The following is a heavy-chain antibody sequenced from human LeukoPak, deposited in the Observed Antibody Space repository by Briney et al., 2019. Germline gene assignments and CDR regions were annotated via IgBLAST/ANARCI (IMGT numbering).Heavy chain of an antibody. CDR3: ASLGYCSSTRCQGVAFDI. Sequence: GGSLRLSCAASGFTFSSYSMNWVRQAPGKGLEWVSSISSSSSYKYYADSVKGRFTISRDNAKNSLYLQMNSLRAEDTAVYYCASLGYCSSTRCQGVAFDIWGQGTMVTVSS. J-gene: IGHJ3*02. D-gene: IGHD2-2*01. V-gene: IGHV3-21*01. CDR2: ISSSSSYK. CDR1: GFTFSSYS.